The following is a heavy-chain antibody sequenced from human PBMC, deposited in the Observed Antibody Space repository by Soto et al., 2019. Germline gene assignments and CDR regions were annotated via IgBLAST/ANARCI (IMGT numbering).Heavy chain of an antibody. J-gene: IGHJ5*02. CDR2: IYHSGST. V-gene: IGHV4-30-2*01. Sequence: SETLSLTCAVSGGSISSGGYSWSWIRQPPGKGLEWIGYIYHSGSTYYNPSLKSRVTISVDRSKNQFSLKLSSVTAADTAVYYCARDRAGPRRSWFDPWGQGTLV. CDR3: ARDRAGPRRSWFDP. CDR1: GGSISSGGYS.